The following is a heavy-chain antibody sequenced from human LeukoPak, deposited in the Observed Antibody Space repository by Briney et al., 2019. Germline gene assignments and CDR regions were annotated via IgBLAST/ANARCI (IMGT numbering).Heavy chain of an antibody. CDR2: IYHSGST. CDR3: ARGGVGPGYGIDY. J-gene: IGHJ4*02. V-gene: IGHV4-4*02. Sequence: SETLSLTCAVSGGSISSSNWWSWVRPPPGKGLEWIGEIYHSGSTNYNPSLKRRVTISVDKSKNQFSLKLSSVTAADTAVYYCARGGVGPGYGIDYWGQGTLVTVSS. D-gene: IGHD3-9*01. CDR1: GGSISSSNW.